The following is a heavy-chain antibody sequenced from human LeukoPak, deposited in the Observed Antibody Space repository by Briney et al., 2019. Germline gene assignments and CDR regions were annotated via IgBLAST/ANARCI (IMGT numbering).Heavy chain of an antibody. J-gene: IGHJ4*02. CDR1: GFTFSSYS. D-gene: IGHD5-18*01. CDR3: ARDPEVDTAMVLLDY. Sequence: NPGGSLRLSCAASGFTFSSYSMNWVRQAPGKGLEWVSSISSSSSYIYYADSVKGRFTISRDNAKNSLYLQMNSLRAEDTAVYYCARDPEVDTAMVLLDYWGQGTLVTVSS. CDR2: ISSSSSYI. V-gene: IGHV3-21*01.